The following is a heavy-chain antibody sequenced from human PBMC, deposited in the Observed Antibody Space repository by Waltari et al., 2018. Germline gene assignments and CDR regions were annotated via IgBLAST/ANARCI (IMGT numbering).Heavy chain of an antibody. CDR3: ARGRSSSSNAFDI. V-gene: IGHV4-59*11. CDR2: IYYSGST. D-gene: IGHD6-6*01. J-gene: IGHJ3*02. Sequence: QVQLQESGPGLVKPSETLSLTCTVSGGSISRHYWSWIRQPPGKGLEWIGYIYYSGSTNYNPSLKSRVTISVDTSKNQFSLKLSSVTAADTAVYYCARGRSSSSNAFDIWGQGTMVTVSS. CDR1: GGSISRHY.